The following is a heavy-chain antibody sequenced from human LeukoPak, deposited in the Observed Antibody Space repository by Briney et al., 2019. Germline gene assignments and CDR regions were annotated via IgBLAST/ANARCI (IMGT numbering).Heavy chain of an antibody. CDR1: GFTFSSYS. Sequence: GGSLRLSCAASGFTFSSYSMNWVRQAPGKGLEWVSSISSNSSYIYYADSVKGRFTISRDNARNSLYLQMNSLRAEDTAVYYCAREDDYAGAFDIWGQGTMVTVSS. D-gene: IGHD4-17*01. CDR3: AREDDYAGAFDI. J-gene: IGHJ3*02. CDR2: ISSNSSYI. V-gene: IGHV3-21*01.